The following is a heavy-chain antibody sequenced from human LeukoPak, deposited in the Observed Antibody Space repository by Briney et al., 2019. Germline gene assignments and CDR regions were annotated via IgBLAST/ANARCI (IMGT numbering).Heavy chain of an antibody. CDR3: ARDNGYGNPFDY. CDR1: GGSISSYY. Sequence: SETLSLTCTVSGGSISSYYWSWIRQPPGKGLEWIGYIYYSGSTNYNPSLKSRVTISVDTSKNQFSLKLRSVTAADTAVYYCARDNGYGNPFDYWGQGTLVTASS. D-gene: IGHD4-11*01. V-gene: IGHV4-59*01. CDR2: IYYSGST. J-gene: IGHJ4*02.